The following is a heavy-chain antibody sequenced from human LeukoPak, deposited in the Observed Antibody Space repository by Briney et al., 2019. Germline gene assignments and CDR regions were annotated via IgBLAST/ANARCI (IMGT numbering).Heavy chain of an antibody. D-gene: IGHD3-10*01. V-gene: IGHV3-23*01. J-gene: IGHJ4*02. CDR3: AKADRGWGVITKD. Sequence: GGSLRLSCAASGFTFSNYGMHWVRQAPGKGLEWVSAISGSGSSTYYADSVKGRFTISRDDSTNTLYLQMNSLRAEDTAVYYCAKADRGWGVITKDWGQGTLVTVSS. CDR1: GFTFSNYG. CDR2: ISGSGSST.